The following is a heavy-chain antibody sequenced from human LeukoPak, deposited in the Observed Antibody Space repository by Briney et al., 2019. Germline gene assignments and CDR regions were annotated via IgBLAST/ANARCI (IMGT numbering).Heavy chain of an antibody. V-gene: IGHV4-4*07. J-gene: IGHJ4*02. Sequence: SETLSLTCTVSGGSISSYYWSWIRQPAGKGLEWIGRIYTSGSTNYNPSLKSRVTMSVDTSKNQFSLKLSSVTAADTAVYYCARDLPSANWGLYYFDYWGQGTLVTVSS. CDR1: GGSISSYY. CDR2: IYTSGST. CDR3: ARDLPSANWGLYYFDY. D-gene: IGHD7-27*01.